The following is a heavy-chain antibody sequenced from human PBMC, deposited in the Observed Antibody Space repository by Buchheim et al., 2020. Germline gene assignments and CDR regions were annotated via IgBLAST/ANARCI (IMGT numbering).Heavy chain of an antibody. D-gene: IGHD2-2*01. J-gene: IGHJ6*02. Sequence: QVQLVESGGGVVQPGRSLRLSCVASGFTFSTYGMHWVRQAPGKGLEWVALISYDGSNKYIADSVKGRFTISRDNSKTTLYLQMNSLRGNETAVYFCAQDPRYCSSTSCAVLSYYGMDVLGQGTT. CDR1: GFTFSTYG. CDR3: AQDPRYCSSTSCAVLSYYGMDV. CDR2: ISYDGSNK. V-gene: IGHV3-30*18.